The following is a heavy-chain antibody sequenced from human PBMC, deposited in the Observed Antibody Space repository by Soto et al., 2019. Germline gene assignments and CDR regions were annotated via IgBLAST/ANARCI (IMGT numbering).Heavy chain of an antibody. CDR3: ARERGYCTNGVCYDSDY. CDR2: ISAYNGNT. V-gene: IGHV1-18*01. CDR1: GYTFTSYG. J-gene: IGHJ4*02. Sequence: ASVKVSCKASGYTFTSYGISWVRQAPGQGLEWMGWISAYNGNTNYAQKLQGRVTMTTDTSTSTTYMELRSLRSDDTAVYYCARERGYCTNGVCYDSDYWGQGTLVTVSS. D-gene: IGHD2-8*01.